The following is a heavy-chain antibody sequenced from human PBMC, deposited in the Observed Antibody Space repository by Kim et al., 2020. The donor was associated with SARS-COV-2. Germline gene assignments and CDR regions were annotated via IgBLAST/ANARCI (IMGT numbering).Heavy chain of an antibody. J-gene: IGHJ4*02. D-gene: IGHD3-16*01. CDR3: ARVAGGSSPYYFDY. Sequence: EPVKGRVTISGENAKNSLYLQMNVLRAEDMAVYYCARVAGGSSPYYFDYWGQGTLVTVSS. V-gene: IGHV3-7*01.